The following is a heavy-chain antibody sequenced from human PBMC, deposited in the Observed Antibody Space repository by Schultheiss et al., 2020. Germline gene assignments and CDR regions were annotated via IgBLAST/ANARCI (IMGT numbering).Heavy chain of an antibody. CDR2: INPSGGST. J-gene: IGHJ4*02. CDR3: ARVGLGGDGYNLRLDY. Sequence: ASVKVSCKASGYTFTSYYMHWVRQAPGQGLEWMGIINPSGGSTSYAQKFQGRVTMTRDTSTSTVYMELSSLRSEDTAVYYCARVGLGGDGYNLRLDYWGQGTLVTVS. D-gene: IGHD5-24*01. V-gene: IGHV1-46*01. CDR1: GYTFTSYY.